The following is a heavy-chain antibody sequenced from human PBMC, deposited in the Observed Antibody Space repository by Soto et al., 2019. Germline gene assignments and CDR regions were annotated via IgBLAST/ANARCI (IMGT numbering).Heavy chain of an antibody. D-gene: IGHD3-9*01. Sequence: ASVKVSCKASGYTFTSYDINSVRQATGLGLEWMGWMNPNSGNTGYAQKFQGRVTMTRNTSISTAYVELSSLRSEDTAEDYRARPADYDISASTNAAFDIRGKIKMVTVSS. CDR2: MNPNSGNT. CDR3: ARPADYDISASTNAAFDI. CDR1: GYTFTSYD. J-gene: IGHJ3*02. V-gene: IGHV1-8*01.